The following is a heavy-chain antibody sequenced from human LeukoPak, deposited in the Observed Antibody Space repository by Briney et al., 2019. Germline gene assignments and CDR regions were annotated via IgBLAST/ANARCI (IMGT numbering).Heavy chain of an antibody. CDR2: INTNTGNP. CDR3: ARGPTIAARAKLSENWFDP. D-gene: IGHD6-6*01. Sequence: ASVKVSCKASGYTFTRYAMNWVRQAPGQGLEWMGWINTNTGNPTYAQGFTGRFVFSLDTSVSTAYLQISSLKAEDTAVYYCARGPTIAARAKLSENWFDPWGQGTLVTVSS. V-gene: IGHV7-4-1*02. J-gene: IGHJ5*02. CDR1: GYTFTRYA.